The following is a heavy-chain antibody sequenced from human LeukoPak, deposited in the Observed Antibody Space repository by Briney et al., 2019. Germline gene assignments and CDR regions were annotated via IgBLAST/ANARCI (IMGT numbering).Heavy chain of an antibody. CDR2: IYPGDSDT. J-gene: IGHJ4*02. CDR1: GYSFTSYW. V-gene: IGHV5-51*07. D-gene: IGHD3-22*01. Sequence: GESLKISCKGSGYSFTSYWIGLVHQMPGKGLEWMGIIYPGDSDTRYSPPFQGQVTISADKSISTAYLQWSSLKASDTAMYYCARPYYDSSGYLDYWGQGTLVTVSS. CDR3: ARPYYDSSGYLDY.